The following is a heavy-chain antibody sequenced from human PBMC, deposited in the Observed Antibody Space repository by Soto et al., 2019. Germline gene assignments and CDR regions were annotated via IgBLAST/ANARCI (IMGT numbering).Heavy chain of an antibody. CDR2: IGTAGDT. D-gene: IGHD6-13*01. CDR3: ARGVHGSSWYNYYYGMDV. V-gene: IGHV3-13*01. J-gene: IGHJ6*02. Sequence: GGSLRLSCAASGFTFSSYDMHWVRQATGKGLEWVSAIGTAGDTYYPGSVKGRFTISRENAKNSLYLQMNSLRAEDTAVYYCARGVHGSSWYNYYYGMDVWGQGTTVTVSS. CDR1: GFTFSSYD.